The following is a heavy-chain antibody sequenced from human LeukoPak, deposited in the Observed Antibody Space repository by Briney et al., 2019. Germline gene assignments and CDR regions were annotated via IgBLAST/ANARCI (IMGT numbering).Heavy chain of an antibody. CDR3: ARRTNYDFDC. Sequence: GGSLRLSCAASGLTFSSYTMNWVRQAPGKGLERVSSISSSGNYIYYADSLKGRFTISRDNAKNSLFLQINSLRAEDTAIYYCARRTNYDFDCWGQGTLVAVSS. D-gene: IGHD2-8*01. J-gene: IGHJ4*02. CDR2: ISSSGNYI. V-gene: IGHV3-21*01. CDR1: GLTFSSYT.